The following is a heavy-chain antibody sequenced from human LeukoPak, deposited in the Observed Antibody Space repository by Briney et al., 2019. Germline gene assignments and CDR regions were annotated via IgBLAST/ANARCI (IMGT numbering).Heavy chain of an antibody. CDR2: TYYRSKWYN. CDR3: ARDSGSSWYGTYPSPDNWFDP. V-gene: IGHV6-1*01. CDR1: GDSVSSNSAA. J-gene: IGHJ5*02. Sequence: SQTLSLTCAISGDSVSSNSAAWNWIRQSPSRGLEWLGRTYYRSKWYNDYAVSVKSRITINPDTSKNQFSLQLNSVTPEDTAVYYCARDSGSSWYGTYPSPDNWFDPWGQGTLVTVSS. D-gene: IGHD6-13*01.